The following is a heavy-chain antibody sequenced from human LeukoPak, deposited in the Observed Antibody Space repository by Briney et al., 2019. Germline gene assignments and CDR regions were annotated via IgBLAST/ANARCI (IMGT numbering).Heavy chain of an antibody. D-gene: IGHD2-15*01. V-gene: IGHV3-23*01. CDR1: GFTFSSYA. Sequence: GGSLRLSCAASGFTFSSYAMTWVRQAPGKGLEWVSTTDTDGSKYCADSVKGRFTISRDNSKNTLYLQMNSLRVEDTAVYYCAKDRSGSRCWGQGTPVTVSS. CDR2: TDTDGSK. CDR3: AKDRSGSRC. J-gene: IGHJ4*02.